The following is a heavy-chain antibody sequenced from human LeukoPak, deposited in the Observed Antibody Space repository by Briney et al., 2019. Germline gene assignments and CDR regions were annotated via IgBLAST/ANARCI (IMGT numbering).Heavy chain of an antibody. J-gene: IGHJ4*02. CDR2: IIPILGIA. CDR1: GGTFSSYT. CDR3: ARGRRVTIFGVVTPFDY. V-gene: IGHV1-69*02. Sequence: EASVKVSCKASGGTFSSYTISWVRQAPGQGLEWMGRIIPILGIANYAQKFQGRVTITADKSTSTAYMELSSLRSEDTAVYYCARGRRVTIFGVVTPFDYWGQGTLVTVSS. D-gene: IGHD3-3*01.